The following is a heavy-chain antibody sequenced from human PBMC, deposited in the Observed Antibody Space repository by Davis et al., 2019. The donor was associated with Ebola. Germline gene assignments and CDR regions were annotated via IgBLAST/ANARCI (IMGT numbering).Heavy chain of an antibody. CDR1: GFTFSSYV. Sequence: GESLKISCAASGFTFSSYVMSWVRQAPGKGLEWVSAISGSGGSTYYADSVKGRFTISRDNSKNTLYLQMNSLRAEDTAVYYCAKDEWGIAVANVDYWGQGTLVTVSS. D-gene: IGHD6-19*01. J-gene: IGHJ4*02. CDR2: ISGSGGST. V-gene: IGHV3-23*01. CDR3: AKDEWGIAVANVDY.